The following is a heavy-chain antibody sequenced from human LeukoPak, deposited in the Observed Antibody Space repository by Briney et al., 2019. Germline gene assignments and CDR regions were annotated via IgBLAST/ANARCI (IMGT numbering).Heavy chain of an antibody. CDR2: ISTSGSTI. D-gene: IGHD3-10*01. CDR3: ARDGGSGNYFIDY. V-gene: IGHV3-11*01. J-gene: IGHJ4*02. CDR1: EFTFSHYA. Sequence: PGGSLRLSCAASEFTFSHYAMHWVRQAPGRGLEWISYISTSGSTIYYADSVKGRFTISRDNAKNSLYLQMNSLRAEDTAVYYCARDGGSGNYFIDYWGQGTLVTVSS.